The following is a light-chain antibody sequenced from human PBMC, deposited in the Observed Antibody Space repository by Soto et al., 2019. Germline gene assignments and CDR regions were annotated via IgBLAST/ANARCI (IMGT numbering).Light chain of an antibody. CDR1: SSDVGDYNF. V-gene: IGLV2-8*01. J-gene: IGLJ3*02. CDR3: SSYAGSNNGV. CDR2: EVS. Sequence: QSVLTQPPSASGSPGQSVTISCTGTSSDVGDYNFVSWFQQHPGKAPKLMIYEVSKRPSGVPDRFSGSKSGNTASPTVSGLQAEDEADYYCSSYAGSNNGVFGGGTKLTVL.